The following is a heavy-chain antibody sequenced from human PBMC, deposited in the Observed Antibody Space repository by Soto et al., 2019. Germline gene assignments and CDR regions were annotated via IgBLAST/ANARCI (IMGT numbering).Heavy chain of an antibody. CDR1: GGSISSYY. D-gene: IGHD6-13*01. CDR2: IYYSGST. J-gene: IGHJ6*02. Sequence: SETLSLTCTVSGGSISSYYWSWIRQPPGKGLEWIGYIYYSGSTNYNPSLKSRVTISVDTSKNQFSLKLSSVTAAGTAVYYCARDGARPIAAAGTNYSGMDVWGQGTTVTVSS. V-gene: IGHV4-59*01. CDR3: ARDGARPIAAAGTNYSGMDV.